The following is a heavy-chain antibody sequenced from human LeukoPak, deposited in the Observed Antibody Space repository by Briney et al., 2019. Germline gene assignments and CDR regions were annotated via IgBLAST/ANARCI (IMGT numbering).Heavy chain of an antibody. CDR2: IYCQDDK. Sequence: SAPTLAKPTPALTLTCNFSGFSLRTIGEGLGWIRQPPGKTLERLALIYCQDDKRYSTSLTSRLTITKDTCKTQVVLTMTNMDPVDTATYYCAHRPGSTSWPAFDYWGQGTLVTVSS. V-gene: IGHV2-5*01. CDR1: GFSLRTIGEG. D-gene: IGHD2-2*01. J-gene: IGHJ4*02. CDR3: AHRPGSTSWPAFDY.